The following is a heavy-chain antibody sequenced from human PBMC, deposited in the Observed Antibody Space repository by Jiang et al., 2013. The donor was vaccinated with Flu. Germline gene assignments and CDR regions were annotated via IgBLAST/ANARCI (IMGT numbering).Heavy chain of an antibody. CDR1: GGSVSSGSYY. V-gene: IGHV4-61*01. D-gene: IGHD2-21*02. CDR2: IYYSGST. Sequence: LLKPSETLSLTCTVSGGSVSSGSYYWSWIRQPPGKGLEWIGYIYYSGSTNYNPSLKSRVTISVDTSKNQFSLKLSSVTAADTAVYYCARSLLNCGGDCPIGYWGQGTLATVSS. J-gene: IGHJ4*02. CDR3: ARSLLNCGGDCPIGY.